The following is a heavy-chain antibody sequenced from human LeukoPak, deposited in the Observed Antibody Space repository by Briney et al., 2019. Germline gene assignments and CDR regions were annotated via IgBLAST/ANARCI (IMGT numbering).Heavy chain of an antibody. J-gene: IGHJ4*02. CDR2: INSDGSST. CDR3: ARDTATITGGSDFDY. CDR1: GFTFSGYW. V-gene: IGHV3-74*01. D-gene: IGHD5-12*01. Sequence: PGGSLRLSCAASGFTFSGYWMHWVRQAPGKGLVWVSRINSDGSSTSYADSVKGRFTISRDNAKNTLYLQMNSLRAEDTAVYYCARDTATITGGSDFDYWGQGTLVTVSS.